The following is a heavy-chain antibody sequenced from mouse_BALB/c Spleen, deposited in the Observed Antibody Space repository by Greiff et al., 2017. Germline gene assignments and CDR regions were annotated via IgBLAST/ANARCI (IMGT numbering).Heavy chain of an antibody. CDR1: GFNIKDTY. CDR2: IDPANGNT. J-gene: IGHJ4*01. Sequence: EVQLQQSGAELVKPGASVKLSCTASGFNIKDTYMHWVKQRPEQGLEWIGRIDPANGNTKYDPKFQGKATITADTSSNTAYLQLSSLTSEDTAVYYCARIGTVVATGDYYAMDYWGQGTSVTVSS. CDR3: ARIGTVVATGDYYAMDY. D-gene: IGHD1-1*01. V-gene: IGHV14-3*02.